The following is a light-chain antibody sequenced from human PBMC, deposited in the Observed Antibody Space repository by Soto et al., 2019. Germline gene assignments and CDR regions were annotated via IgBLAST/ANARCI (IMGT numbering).Light chain of an antibody. J-gene: IGLJ2*01. CDR3: GTWDSSLSSVV. Sequence: SVLTQPPSVSAAPGQKVTISCSGSSSNIGNNYVSWYQQLPGTAPKLLIYDNNERPSGIPDRLSGSKSGTSATLGITGLQTGDEADYYCGTWDSSLSSVVFGGGTKLTVL. V-gene: IGLV1-51*01. CDR1: SSNIGNNY. CDR2: DNN.